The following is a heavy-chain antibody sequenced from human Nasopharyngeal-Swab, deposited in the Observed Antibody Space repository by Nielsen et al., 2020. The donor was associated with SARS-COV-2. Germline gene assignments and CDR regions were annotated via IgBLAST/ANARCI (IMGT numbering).Heavy chain of an antibody. CDR2: ISWNSGSI. Sequence: GGSLRLSCAASGFTFDDYAMNWVRQAPGKGLEWVSGISWNSGSIGYADSVKGRFTISRDNAKNSLYLQMNSLRAEDTALYYCAGVGGMDVWGQGTTVTVSS. V-gene: IGHV3-9*01. CDR1: GFTFDDYA. J-gene: IGHJ6*02. CDR3: AGVGGMDV. D-gene: IGHD1-26*01.